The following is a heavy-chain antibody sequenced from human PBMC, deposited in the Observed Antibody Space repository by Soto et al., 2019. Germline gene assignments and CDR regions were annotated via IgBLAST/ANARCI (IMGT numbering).Heavy chain of an antibody. V-gene: IGHV3-30-3*01. Sequence: GGSLRLSCAASGFTFSSYAMHWVRQAPGKGLEWVAVISYDGSNKYYADSVKGRFTISRDNSKNTLYLQMNSLRAEDTAVYYCARMRGAPGGSSSWYDAFDIWGQGTMVTVSS. J-gene: IGHJ3*02. D-gene: IGHD6-13*01. CDR3: ARMRGAPGGSSSWYDAFDI. CDR2: ISYDGSNK. CDR1: GFTFSSYA.